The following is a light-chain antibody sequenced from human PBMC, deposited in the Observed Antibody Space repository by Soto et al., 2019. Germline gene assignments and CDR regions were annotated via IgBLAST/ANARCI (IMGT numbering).Light chain of an antibody. CDR1: SSDVGGYNY. CDR2: DVG. J-gene: IGLJ1*01. CDR3: SSYTTSSTYV. V-gene: IGLV2-14*03. Sequence: QSALTQPASVSGSPGQSITISCTGTSSDVGGYNYVSWYQHHPGKAPKLMIYDVGYRPSGVSNRFSGSKSGNTASLTISGLQAEDEADYYCSSYTTSSTYVFGTGTKVTVL.